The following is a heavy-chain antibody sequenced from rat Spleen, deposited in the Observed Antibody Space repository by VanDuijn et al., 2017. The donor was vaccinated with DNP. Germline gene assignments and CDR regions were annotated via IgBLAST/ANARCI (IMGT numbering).Heavy chain of an antibody. CDR3: ARWTRYFDY. CDR1: GYSITSSYR. CDR2: INDAGTT. D-gene: IGHD1-7*01. Sequence: EVQLQESGPGLVKPSQSLSLTCSVTGYSITSSYRWNWIRKFPGNQLEWMGFINDAGTTNFNPSLRSRISITRDTSKNQFFLHLNSVTSEDTATYYCARWTRYFDYWGQGVMVTVSS. J-gene: IGHJ2*01. V-gene: IGHV3-3*01.